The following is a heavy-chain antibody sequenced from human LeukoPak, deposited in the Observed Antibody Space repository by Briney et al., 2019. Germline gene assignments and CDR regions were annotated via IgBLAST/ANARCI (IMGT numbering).Heavy chain of an antibody. V-gene: IGHV3-23*01. J-gene: IGHJ1*01. D-gene: IGHD6-19*01. Sequence: GGSLRLSCAASGFTFSIYAMSWVRQAPGKGLEWVSGISGSGDNTYYADSVKGRFTISRDNSKNTLYLQMNSLRAEDTAVYYCARGLREYSSGAEYFQHWGQGTLVTVSS. CDR3: ARGLREYSSGAEYFQH. CDR2: ISGSGDNT. CDR1: GFTFSIYA.